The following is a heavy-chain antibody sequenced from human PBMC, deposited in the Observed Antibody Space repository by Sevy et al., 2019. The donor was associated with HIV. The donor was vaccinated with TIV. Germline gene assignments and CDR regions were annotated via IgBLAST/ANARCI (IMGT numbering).Heavy chain of an antibody. CDR3: ARDQDVVVPAATRGMDV. CDR1: GFTFSSYG. V-gene: IGHV3-33*01. D-gene: IGHD2-2*01. Sequence: GGSLRLSCAASGFTFSSYGMHWVRQAPGKGLEWVAVIWYDGSNKYYADSVKGRFTISRDNSKNTLYLQMNSLRAEDTAVYYCARDQDVVVPAATRGMDVWGQGTTVTVSS. J-gene: IGHJ6*02. CDR2: IWYDGSNK.